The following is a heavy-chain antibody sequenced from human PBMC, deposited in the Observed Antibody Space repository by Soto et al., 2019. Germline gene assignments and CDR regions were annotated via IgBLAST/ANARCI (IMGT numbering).Heavy chain of an antibody. CDR2: INPNSGGT. Sequence: GASVKVSCKASGYTFTGYYMHWVRQAPGQGLEWMGWINPNSGGTNYAQKFQGWVTMTRDTSISTAYMELSRLRSDDTAVYYCARGWNSGSYKGDYYYGMDVWGQGTTVTVSS. J-gene: IGHJ6*02. V-gene: IGHV1-2*04. CDR1: GYTFTGYY. D-gene: IGHD1-26*01. CDR3: ARGWNSGSYKGDYYYGMDV.